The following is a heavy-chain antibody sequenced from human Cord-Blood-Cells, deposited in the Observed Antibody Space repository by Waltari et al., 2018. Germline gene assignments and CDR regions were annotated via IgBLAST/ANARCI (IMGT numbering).Heavy chain of an antibody. CDR1: GGTFSSYA. Sequence: QVQLVQSGAEVKKPGSSVKVSCQASGGTFSSYAISWVRQAPGQGLEWRGGIIPIFGTANYAQKFQGRVTITADESTSTAYMELSSLRSEDTAVYYCATRPMPTVTYHFDYWGQGTLVTVSS. CDR2: IIPIFGTA. D-gene: IGHD4-4*01. V-gene: IGHV1-69*01. J-gene: IGHJ4*02. CDR3: ATRPMPTVTYHFDY.